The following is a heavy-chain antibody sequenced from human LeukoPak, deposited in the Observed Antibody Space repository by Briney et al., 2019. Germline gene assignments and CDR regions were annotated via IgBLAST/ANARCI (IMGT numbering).Heavy chain of an antibody. CDR2: ISSSSSYI. D-gene: IGHD3-16*01. CDR3: ARDMTDDY. V-gene: IGHV3-21*05. CDR1: GSTFSGRW. J-gene: IGHJ4*02. Sequence: GGSLRLSCAASGSTFSGRWMSWVRQAPGKGLEWVSYISSSSSYIYYADSVKGRFTISRDNAKNSLYLQMNSLRAEDTAVYYCARDMTDDYWGQGTLVTVSS.